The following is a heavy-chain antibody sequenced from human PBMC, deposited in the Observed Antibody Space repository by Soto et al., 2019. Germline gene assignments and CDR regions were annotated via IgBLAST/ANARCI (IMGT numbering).Heavy chain of an antibody. CDR3: ARALWVVAATQHYYYYGMDV. D-gene: IGHD2-15*01. CDR1: GYTFTSYY. J-gene: IGHJ6*02. Sequence: QVQLVQSGAEVKKPGASVKVSCKASGYTFTSYYMHWVRQAPGQGLEWMGIINPSGGSTSYAQKFQGRVTMTRDTSTSTVYMELSSLRSEDTAVYYCARALWVVAATQHYYYYGMDVWGQGTTVTVSS. CDR2: INPSGGST. V-gene: IGHV1-46*01.